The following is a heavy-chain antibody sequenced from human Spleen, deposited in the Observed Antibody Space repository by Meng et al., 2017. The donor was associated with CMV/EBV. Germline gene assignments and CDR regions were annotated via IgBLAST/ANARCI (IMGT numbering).Heavy chain of an antibody. CDR2: ISPYTGNT. CDR1: GYTFTRYG. Sequence: ASVKVSCKTSGYTFTRYGISWVRQAPGQGLEWMGWISPYTGNTNYAQRLQGRVTMTTDTSTTTAHMELKSLRSDDTAVYYCARKYYDILTGYYTHDHWGQGTLVTVSS. J-gene: IGHJ4*02. D-gene: IGHD3-9*01. V-gene: IGHV1-18*01. CDR3: ARKYYDILTGYYTHDH.